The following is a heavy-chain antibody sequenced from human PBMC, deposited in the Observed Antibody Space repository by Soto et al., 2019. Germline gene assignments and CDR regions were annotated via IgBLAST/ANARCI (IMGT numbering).Heavy chain of an antibody. D-gene: IGHD2-2*01. CDR3: ARAPGYCISTSCGGMDV. CDR1: GGSISSGGYS. V-gene: IGHV4-30-2*01. CDR2: IYHSGST. J-gene: IGHJ6*02. Sequence: ALSLTCAVSGGSISSGGYSWSWIRQPPGKGLEWIGYIYHSGSTYYNPSLKSRVTISVDRSKNQFSLKLSSVTAADTAVYYCARAPGYCISTSCGGMDVWGQGTTVTVSS.